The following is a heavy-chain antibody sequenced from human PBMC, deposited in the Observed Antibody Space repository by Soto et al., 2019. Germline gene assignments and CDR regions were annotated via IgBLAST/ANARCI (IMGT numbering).Heavy chain of an antibody. J-gene: IGHJ4*02. CDR2: IYYSGST. CDR1: GGSISSYY. D-gene: IGHD1-26*01. V-gene: IGHV4-59*01. Sequence: NPSETLSLTCTVSGGSISSYYWSWIRQPPGKGLEWIGYIYYSGSTNYNPSLKSRVTISVDTSKNQFSLKLSSVTAADTAVYYCASSIVGATSRFFDYWGQGTLVTVSS. CDR3: ASSIVGATSRFFDY.